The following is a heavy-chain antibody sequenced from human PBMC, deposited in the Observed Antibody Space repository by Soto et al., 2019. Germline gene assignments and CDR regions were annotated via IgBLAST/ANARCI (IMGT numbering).Heavy chain of an antibody. J-gene: IGHJ3*02. CDR1: GGSISSNNW. Sequence: QVQLQESGPGLVKPSGTLSLTCAVSGGSISSNNWWSWVRQSPGKGLEWIGEIYHTGSTNYNPSLKRRVTISVDKSKNQFSLNLRSVTAADPAVYYCARQGVGDAFDMWGQGTMVTVSS. V-gene: IGHV4-4*02. D-gene: IGHD2-8*01. CDR2: IYHTGST. CDR3: ARQGVGDAFDM.